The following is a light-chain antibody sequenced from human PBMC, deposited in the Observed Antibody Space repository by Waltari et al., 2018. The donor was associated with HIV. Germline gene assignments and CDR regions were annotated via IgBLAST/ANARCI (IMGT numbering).Light chain of an antibody. CDR2: AAS. CDR3: QKYNSAPPA. V-gene: IGKV1-27*01. CDR1: QGISNY. Sequence: DIQMTPSPSSLSASVGDRVTITCRASQGISNYLAWYQQKPGKVPKLLIYAASTLQSGVPARFSGSGSGTDFTLTISSLQPEDVATYYCQKYNSAPPAFGPWTKVDIK. J-gene: IGKJ3*01.